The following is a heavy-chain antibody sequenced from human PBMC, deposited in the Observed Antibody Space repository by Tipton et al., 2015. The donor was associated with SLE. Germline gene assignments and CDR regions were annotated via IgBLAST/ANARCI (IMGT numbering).Heavy chain of an antibody. Sequence: QVQLVQSGPEVKKPGASVKDSCKASGYTFTTYGISWVRQAPGQGLEWMGWISAYNGNTNYAQKLQGIVTMTTDTSTSTAYMELRSLRSDDTALYYCALTVLGGGGYCSGGGCYSVDYWGQGTLVTVSS. D-gene: IGHD2-15*01. CDR2: ISAYNGNT. CDR1: GYTFTTYG. CDR3: ALTVLGGGGYCSGGGCYSVDY. V-gene: IGHV1-18*01. J-gene: IGHJ4*02.